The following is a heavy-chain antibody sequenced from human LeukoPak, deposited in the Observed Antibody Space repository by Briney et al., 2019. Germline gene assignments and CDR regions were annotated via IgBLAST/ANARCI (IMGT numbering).Heavy chain of an antibody. J-gene: IGHJ6*03. D-gene: IGHD6-6*01. CDR1: GGSISSSSYY. Sequence: SETLSLTCTVSGGSISSSSYYWSWIRQPAGKGLEWIGRIYTSGSTNYNPSLKSRVTISVDTSKNQFSLKLSSVTAADTAVYYCARVYSSSSRYYYYYYMDVWGKGTTVTVSS. V-gene: IGHV4-61*02. CDR2: IYTSGST. CDR3: ARVYSSSSRYYYYYYMDV.